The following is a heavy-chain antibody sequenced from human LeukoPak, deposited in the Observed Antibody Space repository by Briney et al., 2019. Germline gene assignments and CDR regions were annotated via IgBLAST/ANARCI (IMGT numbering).Heavy chain of an antibody. CDR1: GGSFSGYY. D-gene: IGHD3-9*01. J-gene: IGHJ4*02. CDR2: INHSGST. Sequence: SETLSLTCAVYGGSFSGYYWSWIRQPPGQGLEWIGEINHSGSTNYNPSLKSRVTISVDTSKNQFSLKLSSVTAADTAVYYCARGLRYYDILTGYYTYYFDYWGQGTLVTVSS. V-gene: IGHV4-34*01. CDR3: ARGLRYYDILTGYYTYYFDY.